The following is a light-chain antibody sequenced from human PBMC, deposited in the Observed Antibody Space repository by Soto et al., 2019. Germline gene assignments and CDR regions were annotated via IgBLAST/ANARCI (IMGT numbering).Light chain of an antibody. CDR2: DVS. CDR3: RSYTSNFNLV. Sequence: QSALTQPASVSGSPGQSITISCTGTSSDVGGYNYVSWYQQYPGKAPKLMIYDVSDRPSGVSNRVSGSKSGNTASLTISGLHAEDEADYYCRSYTSNFNLVFGGGTKLTVL. J-gene: IGLJ2*01. CDR1: SSDVGGYNY. V-gene: IGLV2-14*01.